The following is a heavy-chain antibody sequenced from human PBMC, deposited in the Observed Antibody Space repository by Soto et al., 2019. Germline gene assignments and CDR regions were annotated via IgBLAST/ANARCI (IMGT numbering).Heavy chain of an antibody. CDR2: ISHSGST. CDR1: GGSISSYY. V-gene: IGHV4-59*01. CDR3: ASQRLKGYGTPFFDY. J-gene: IGHJ4*02. D-gene: IGHD5-18*01. Sequence: SETLSLTCTVSGGSISSYYWSWIRQPPGKGLEWIGYISHSGSTNYNPSLKSRVTISVDTSKNQFSLKLTSVTAADTAVYYCASQRLKGYGTPFFDYWGQGALVTVSS.